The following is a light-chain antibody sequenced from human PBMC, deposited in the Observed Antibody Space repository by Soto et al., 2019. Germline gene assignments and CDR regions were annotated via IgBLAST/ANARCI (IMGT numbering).Light chain of an antibody. CDR3: QQTYTTPEIT. CDR2: GAS. V-gene: IGKV1-39*01. CDR1: QSISIY. Sequence: DIQMTQSPSSLSASVGDRVTITCRASQSISIYLNWYQLKPGKAPKLXXYGASYLKRGVPTRISGSGSGTDFTLTISSLQPEDFAIYYCQQTYTTPEITFGQGTRLEIK. J-gene: IGKJ5*01.